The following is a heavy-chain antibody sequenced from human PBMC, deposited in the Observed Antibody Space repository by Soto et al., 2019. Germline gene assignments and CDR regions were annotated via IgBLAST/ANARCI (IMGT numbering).Heavy chain of an antibody. CDR3: ARVGSEITGTTHYGMDV. V-gene: IGHV4-34*01. D-gene: IGHD1-7*01. CDR2: INHSGST. CDR1: GGSFSGYY. Sequence: KPSETLSPTCAVYGGSFSGYYWSWIRQTPGKGLEWFGEINHSGSTNYNPSLKSRVTISVDTSKNQFPLKLSSVTAADTAVYYCARVGSEITGTTHYGMDVWGQGTTVTVSS. J-gene: IGHJ6*02.